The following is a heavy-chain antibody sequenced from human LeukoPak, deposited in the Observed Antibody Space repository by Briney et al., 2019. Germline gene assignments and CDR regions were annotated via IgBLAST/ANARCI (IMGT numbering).Heavy chain of an antibody. V-gene: IGHV3-64*01. Sequence: GSLRLSCAASGFPFSSYAMQWVRQAPGKGLEYVSGISSNGGTTFYANSVKGRFTISRDNSKNMLFLQMGSLRAEDMAVYYCARDGVATNDYWGQGTLVTVSS. D-gene: IGHD2-15*01. CDR2: ISSNGGTT. CDR3: ARDGVATNDY. CDR1: GFPFSSYA. J-gene: IGHJ4*02.